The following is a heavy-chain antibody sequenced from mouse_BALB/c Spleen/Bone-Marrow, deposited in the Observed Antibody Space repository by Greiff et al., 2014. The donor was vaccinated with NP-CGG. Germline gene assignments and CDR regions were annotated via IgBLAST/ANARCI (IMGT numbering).Heavy chain of an antibody. J-gene: IGHJ4*01. D-gene: IGHD2-4*01. CDR3: TRKGALITHYYAMDY. V-gene: IGHV5-17*02. CDR1: GFTFSSFG. CDR2: ISSGSSTI. Sequence: DVQLVESGGGLVQPGGSRKLSCAASGFTFSSFGMHWVRQAPEKGLEWVAYISSGSSTIYYADTVKGRFTISRDNPKNTLFLQMTSLRSEDTAMYYCTRKGALITHYYAMDYWGRGASVTVSS.